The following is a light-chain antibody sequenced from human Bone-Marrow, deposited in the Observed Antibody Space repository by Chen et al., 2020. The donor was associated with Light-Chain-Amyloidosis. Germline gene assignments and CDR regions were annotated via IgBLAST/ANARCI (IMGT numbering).Light chain of an antibody. CDR3: QVWISSSDHGV. CDR2: DDS. CDR1: NIGSKS. J-gene: IGLJ3*02. V-gene: IGLV3-21*02. Sequence: SYVLTQPPSVSVAPGQTARISCGGNNIGSKSVHWYQQRPGQAPVLVVYDDSDRPSGIPERFSGSNSVGTATLTISRVEAGDEADDYCQVWISSSDHGVFGGGTKLTVL.